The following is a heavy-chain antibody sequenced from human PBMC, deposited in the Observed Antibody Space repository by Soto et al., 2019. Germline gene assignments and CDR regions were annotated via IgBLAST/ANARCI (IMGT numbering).Heavy chain of an antibody. V-gene: IGHV2-70*01. Sequence: SGPTLVNPTQTLTLTCTFYGFSLSTSGMCVSWIRQPPGKALEWLALIDWDDDKYFSTSLKTRLTISKDTSKNQVVLTMTNMDPVDTATYYCERIPLLRGLYTQNYYYGMDVWGQGTTGTVS. CDR2: IDWDDDK. CDR3: ERIPLLRGLYTQNYYYGMDV. D-gene: IGHD3-10*01. CDR1: GFSLSTSGMC. J-gene: IGHJ6*02.